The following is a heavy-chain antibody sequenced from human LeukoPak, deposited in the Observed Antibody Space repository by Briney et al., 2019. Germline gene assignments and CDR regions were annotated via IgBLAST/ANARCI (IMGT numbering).Heavy chain of an antibody. V-gene: IGHV3-21*01. J-gene: IGHJ4*02. D-gene: IGHD2-21*01. Sequence: GGSLRLSCAASGFTFSSYSMNWVRQAPGKGLEWVSSISSSSSYIYYADSVKGRFTISRDNAKNSLYLQMNSLRAEDTAVYYCARARSGDNYFDYWGQGTLVTVSS. CDR2: ISSSSSYI. CDR1: GFTFSSYS. CDR3: ARARSGDNYFDY.